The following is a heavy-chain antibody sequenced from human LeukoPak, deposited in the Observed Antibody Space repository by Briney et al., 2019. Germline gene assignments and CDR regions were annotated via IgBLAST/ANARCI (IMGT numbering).Heavy chain of an antibody. J-gene: IGHJ1*01. D-gene: IGHD3-22*01. V-gene: IGHV1-3*04. Sequence: GRSLRLSCAGSGFSFNNYAMHWVRQAPRQSPEWMGWINTGNGNTKSSQKFQDRVTLTRDTSASTAYMELNSLSSEDTAVYYCARAPLSDPSGHYYPHWGQGTLVTVSS. CDR3: ARAPLSDPSGHYYPH. CDR2: INTGNGNT. CDR1: GFSFNNYA.